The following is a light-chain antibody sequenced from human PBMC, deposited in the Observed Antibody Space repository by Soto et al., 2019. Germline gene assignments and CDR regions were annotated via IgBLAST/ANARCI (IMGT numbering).Light chain of an antibody. Sequence: DIQMTQSPSSLSASVGDRVTITGRASQSIRDYLNWYQHKPGMAPQLLIYAASNLQTGVPSRFSGSGSGTEFTLTIASLQPEDFAVYYCQQHGGSPITFGQGTRLEIK. J-gene: IGKJ5*01. CDR1: QSIRDY. V-gene: IGKV1-39*01. CDR2: AAS. CDR3: QQHGGSPIT.